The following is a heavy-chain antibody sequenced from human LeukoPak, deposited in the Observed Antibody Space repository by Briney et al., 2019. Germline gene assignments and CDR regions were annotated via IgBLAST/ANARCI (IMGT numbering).Heavy chain of an antibody. CDR2: IIPIFGTA. CDR3: ARPKSLGATGNYFDY. V-gene: IGHV1-69*05. Sequence: ASVKVSCKASGGTFSSYAISWVRQAPGQGLEWMGRIIPIFGTANYVQKFQGRVTITTDESTSTAYMELSSLRSEDTAVYYCARPKSLGATGNYFDYWGQGTLVTVSS. J-gene: IGHJ4*02. CDR1: GGTFSSYA. D-gene: IGHD1-26*01.